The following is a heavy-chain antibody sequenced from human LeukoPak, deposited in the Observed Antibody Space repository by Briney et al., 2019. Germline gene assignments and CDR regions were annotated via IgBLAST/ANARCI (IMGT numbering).Heavy chain of an antibody. V-gene: IGHV3-23*01. CDR1: GFTFSSYA. D-gene: IGHD3-3*01. Sequence: GGSLRLSCAASGFTFSSYAMSWLRQAPGKGLEWVSAISGSGGSTYYADSVKGRFTISRDNSKNTLYLQMNSLRAEDTAVYYCAKFGRITIFGVVSPYYYYMDVWGKGTTVTVSS. CDR3: AKFGRITIFGVVSPYYYYMDV. J-gene: IGHJ6*03. CDR2: ISGSGGST.